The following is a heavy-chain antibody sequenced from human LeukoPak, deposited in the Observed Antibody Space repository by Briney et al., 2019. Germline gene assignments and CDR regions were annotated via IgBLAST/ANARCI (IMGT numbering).Heavy chain of an antibody. V-gene: IGHV1-18*01. CDR1: GYTFTTSG. CDR2: ISAYNGDT. J-gene: IGHJ4*02. CDR3: ARDVGSAWYRTLDY. Sequence: ASVKVSCKASGYTFTTSGITWVRQAPGQGLEWMGWISAYNGDTNYAQKFQGRVTMSSDASTSTSYMELRSLRSDDTAVYFCARDVGSAWYRTLDYWGQGTLVTVSS. D-gene: IGHD6-19*01.